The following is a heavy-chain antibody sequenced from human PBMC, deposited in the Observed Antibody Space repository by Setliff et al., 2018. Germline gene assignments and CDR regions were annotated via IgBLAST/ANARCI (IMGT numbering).Heavy chain of an antibody. CDR2: IYYSGST. CDR1: GGSTSSYY. V-gene: IGHV4-59*05. D-gene: IGHD4-17*01. Sequence: SETLSLTCTVSGGSTSSYYWSWIRQPAGKGLEWIGHIYYSGSTYYNPSLKSRVTISVDTSKNQFSLKLSSVTAADTAVYYCARLIYGDYEDYWGQGTLVTVSS. CDR3: ARLIYGDYEDY. J-gene: IGHJ4*02.